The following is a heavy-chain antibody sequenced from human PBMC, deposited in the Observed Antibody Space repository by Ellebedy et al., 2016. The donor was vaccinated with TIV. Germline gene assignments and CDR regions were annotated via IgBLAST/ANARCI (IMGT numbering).Heavy chain of an antibody. Sequence: SETLSLTCTVSGGSISSYYWNWIRQPPGKGLEWIGFIYYSGSTNYNPSLKSRVTISVDTSKNQFSLKLSSVTAADTAVYYCARERVLTGSYGMDVWGQGTTVTVSS. CDR2: IYYSGST. CDR3: ARERVLTGSYGMDV. D-gene: IGHD3-9*01. CDR1: GGSISSYY. J-gene: IGHJ6*02. V-gene: IGHV4-59*01.